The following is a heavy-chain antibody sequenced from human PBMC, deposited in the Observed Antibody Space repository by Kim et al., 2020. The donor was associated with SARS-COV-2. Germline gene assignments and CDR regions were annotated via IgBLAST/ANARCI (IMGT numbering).Heavy chain of an antibody. D-gene: IGHD5-18*01. CDR1: GGSISSSNW. V-gene: IGHV4-4*02. J-gene: IGHJ6*02. CDR2: IYHSGST. Sequence: SETLSLTCAVSGGSISSSNWWSWVRQPPGKGLEWIGEIYHSGSTNYNPSLKSRVTISVDKSKNQFSLKLSSVTAADTAVYYCARDGGRYSYGVYYYYYGMDVWGQGTTVTVSS. CDR3: ARDGGRYSYGVYYYYYGMDV.